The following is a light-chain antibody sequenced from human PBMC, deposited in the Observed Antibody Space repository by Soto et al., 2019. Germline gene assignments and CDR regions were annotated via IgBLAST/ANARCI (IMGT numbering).Light chain of an antibody. CDR2: GAS. J-gene: IGKJ1*01. V-gene: IGKV3-20*01. CDR3: QQYGSSGT. CDR1: QSVSSSY. Sequence: EIVLTQSPGTLSLSPGERATLSCRASQSVSSSYLAWYQQKPGQAPRLLIYGASSRAAGIPARFSGSGCGTDFTLTISRLEPEDFAVYYCQQYGSSGTFGQGTKVEIK.